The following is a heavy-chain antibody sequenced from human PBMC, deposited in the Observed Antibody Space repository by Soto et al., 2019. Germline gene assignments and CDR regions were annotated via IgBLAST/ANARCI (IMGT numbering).Heavy chain of an antibody. V-gene: IGHV3-11*01. J-gene: IGHJ4*02. CDR1: GLTFSDFY. D-gene: IGHD3-10*01. Sequence: QVQLVESGGGSVKPGGSLRLSCTASGLTFSDFYMSWIRQAPGKGLEWVAYISSGSSAIYYADSVKGRFTISRDNAKNSLYLQMNSLRTEDTAVYYCARAFGSPDHWGQGTLVTVSS. CDR3: ARAFGSPDH. CDR2: ISSGSSAI.